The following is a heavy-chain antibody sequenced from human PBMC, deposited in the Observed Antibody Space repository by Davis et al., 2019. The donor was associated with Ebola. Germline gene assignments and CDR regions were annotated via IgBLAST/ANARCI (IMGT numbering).Heavy chain of an antibody. CDR2: INHSGST. V-gene: IGHV4-34*01. J-gene: IGHJ5*02. D-gene: IGHD3-16*01. CDR1: GGYFSGYY. Sequence: SETLSLTCAVYGGYFSGYYWSWIRQPPGKGLEWIGEINHSGSTNYNPSLKSRVTISVDTSKNQFSLKLSSVTAADTAVNYCARGPHSLGLDPWGQGTLVTVSS. CDR3: ARGPHSLGLDP.